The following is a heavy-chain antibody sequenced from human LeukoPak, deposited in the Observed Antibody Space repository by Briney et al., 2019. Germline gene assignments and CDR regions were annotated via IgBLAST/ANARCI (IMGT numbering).Heavy chain of an antibody. CDR1: GGSISSGPYN. V-gene: IGHV4-39*02. J-gene: IGHJ2*01. Sequence: SETLSLTCTVSGGSISSGPYNWVWIRQPPGKGLEWIGSIDFRGTTYYNPSLLSRVSMSVDTSKNDFSLRLDSVTAADTAVFFCAGYFTISRFFDLWGRGTLVTVSS. CDR2: IDFRGTT. CDR3: AGYFTISRFFDL. D-gene: IGHD3-9*01.